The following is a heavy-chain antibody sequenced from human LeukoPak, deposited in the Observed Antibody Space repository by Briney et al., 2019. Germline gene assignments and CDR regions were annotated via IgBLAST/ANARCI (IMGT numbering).Heavy chain of an antibody. Sequence: GRSLRLSCAASGFTFSSYGMHWVRQAPGKGLEWVAFIRYDGSNKYYADYVKGRFTISRDNSKNTLYLQMNSLRAEDTAVYCCAKPFGEGYCSSTSCYEGPLMGFDIWGQGTMVTVSS. V-gene: IGHV3-30*02. CDR1: GFTFSSYG. CDR2: IRYDGSNK. CDR3: AKPFGEGYCSSTSCYEGPLMGFDI. J-gene: IGHJ3*02. D-gene: IGHD2-2*01.